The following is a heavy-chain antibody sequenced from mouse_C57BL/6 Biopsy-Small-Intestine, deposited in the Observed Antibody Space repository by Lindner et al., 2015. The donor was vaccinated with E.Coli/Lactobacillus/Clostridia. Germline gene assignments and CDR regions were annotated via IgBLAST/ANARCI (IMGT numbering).Heavy chain of an antibody. J-gene: IGHJ2*01. D-gene: IGHD2-2*01. Sequence: VQLQESGAELVKPGASVKISCKSSGYAFSNYWMNWVKQRPGKGLEWIGQIYPGDGDTNYNGKFKGKATLTADGSSSTAYMQLGSLTSEDSAVYFCARVGYPHFDYWGQGTTLTVSS. CDR1: GYAFSNYW. CDR2: IYPGDGDT. CDR3: ARVGYPHFDY. V-gene: IGHV1-80*01.